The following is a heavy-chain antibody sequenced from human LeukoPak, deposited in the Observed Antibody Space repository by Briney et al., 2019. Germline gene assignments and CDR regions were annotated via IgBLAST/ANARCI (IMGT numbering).Heavy chain of an antibody. V-gene: IGHV3-30*02. D-gene: IGHD3-10*01. CDR3: AKDPLQYGSGSYYFDY. CDR1: GFTFSSYG. J-gene: IGHJ4*02. Sequence: GGSLRLSCAASGFTFSSYGMHWVRQAPGKGLEWEAFIWYDGNNKYYADSVKGRFTISRDSSKSSLYLQMNSLRAEDTAVYYCAKDPLQYGSGSYYFDYWGQGTLVTVSS. CDR2: IWYDGNNK.